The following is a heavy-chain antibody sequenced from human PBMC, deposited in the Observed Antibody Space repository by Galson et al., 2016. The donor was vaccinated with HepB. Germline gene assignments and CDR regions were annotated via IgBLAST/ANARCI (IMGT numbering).Heavy chain of an antibody. CDR1: AFTFSNYP. CDR3: ARDGRQKLALYYFDY. V-gene: IGHV3-30-3*01. Sequence: SLRLSCAASAFTFSNYPMHWVRQAPGKGLEWVAVISSDGNFKYYADSVKGRFTISRDNSKDTLYLQVNSLRAEDTAVYYCARDGRQKLALYYFDYWGQGSLVTVSS. J-gene: IGHJ4*02. CDR2: ISSDGNFK. D-gene: IGHD1-1*01.